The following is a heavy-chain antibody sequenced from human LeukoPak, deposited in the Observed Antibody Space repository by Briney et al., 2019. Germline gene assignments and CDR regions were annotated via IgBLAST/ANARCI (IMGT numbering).Heavy chain of an antibody. Sequence: GGSLRLSCAASGFTFTSYYMHWVRQAPGQGLEWMGIINPSGSYTSYAQKFQGRVTMTRDTSTSTVYMELSSLRSEDTAVYYCARGQGDGETDYWGQGTLVTVSS. V-gene: IGHV1-46*01. CDR1: GFTFTSYY. CDR3: ARGQGDGETDY. CDR2: INPSGSYT. D-gene: IGHD5-24*01. J-gene: IGHJ4*02.